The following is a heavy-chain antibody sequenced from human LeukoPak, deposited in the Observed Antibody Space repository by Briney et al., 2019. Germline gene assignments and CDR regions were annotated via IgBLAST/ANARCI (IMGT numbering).Heavy chain of an antibody. J-gene: IGHJ3*02. CDR1: GYSFSTYG. CDR3: ARVVYDYVWGSPDAFDI. D-gene: IGHD3-16*01. V-gene: IGHV1-18*01. Sequence: ASVKVSCKASGYSFSTYGITWVRQAPGQGLEWMGWISAYNGNTNYAQKLQGRVTMTTDTSTSTAYMELRSLRSDDTAVYYCARVVYDYVWGSPDAFDIWGQGTMVTVSS. CDR2: ISAYNGNT.